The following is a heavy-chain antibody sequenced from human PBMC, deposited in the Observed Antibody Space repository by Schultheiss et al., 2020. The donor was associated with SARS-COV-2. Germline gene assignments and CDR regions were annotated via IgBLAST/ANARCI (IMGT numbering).Heavy chain of an antibody. CDR1: GFTFVSYP. V-gene: IGHV3-23*01. CDR3: ARDHGPYYDVWSGYSYSYYYGMDV. J-gene: IGHJ6*02. Sequence: GSLRLSCAASGFTFVSYPMSWVRQAPGKGLEWVSVISDTGGTTFYADSVKGRFTISRDNAKNTLYLQMDSLRADDTAVYFCARDHGPYYDVWSGYSYSYYYGMDVWGQGTTVTVSS. CDR2: ISDTGGTT. D-gene: IGHD3-3*01.